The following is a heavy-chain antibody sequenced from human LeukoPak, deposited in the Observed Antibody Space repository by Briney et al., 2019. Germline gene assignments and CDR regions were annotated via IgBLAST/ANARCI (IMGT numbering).Heavy chain of an antibody. D-gene: IGHD3-16*01. CDR3: AAEMIGGVDRVAFDI. CDR1: GYTFTSYD. Sequence: ASVKVSCKASGYTFTSYDINWVRQATGQGLERMGWMNPNSGNTGYAQKFQGRVTITRNTSISTAYMELSSLRSEDTAVYYCAAEMIGGVDRVAFDIWGLGTKVTVSS. CDR2: MNPNSGNT. V-gene: IGHV1-8*03. J-gene: IGHJ3*02.